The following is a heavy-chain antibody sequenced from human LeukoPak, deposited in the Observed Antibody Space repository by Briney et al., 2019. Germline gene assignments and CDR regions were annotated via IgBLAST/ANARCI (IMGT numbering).Heavy chain of an antibody. CDR3: ARDPGHTDWYNFDF. CDR1: GGSLSGHF. D-gene: IGHD3-9*01. J-gene: IGHJ4*02. Sequence: SSETLSLTCTVSGGSLSGHFWSWFRRPPGKGLENIGYIHSSGSTNYNPPYKSRVTVSLEMSKNQFSLSLSSVTAADTAVYYCARDPGHTDWYNFDFWGRGILVTVSS. V-gene: IGHV4-59*11. CDR2: IHSSGST.